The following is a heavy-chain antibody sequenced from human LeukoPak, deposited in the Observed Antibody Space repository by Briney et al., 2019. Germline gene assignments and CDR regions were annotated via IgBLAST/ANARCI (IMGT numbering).Heavy chain of an antibody. CDR1: GFTFTSSA. D-gene: IGHD2-2*01. Sequence: SVRVSCKASGFTFTSSAMQWVRQARGQRLEWIGWIVVGSGNTNYAQKFQERVTITRDMSTSTAYMELSSLRSEDTAVYYCAADSTGVVPALPYYYYMDVWGKGTTVTVSS. CDR3: AADSTGVVPALPYYYYMDV. CDR2: IVVGSGNT. J-gene: IGHJ6*03. V-gene: IGHV1-58*02.